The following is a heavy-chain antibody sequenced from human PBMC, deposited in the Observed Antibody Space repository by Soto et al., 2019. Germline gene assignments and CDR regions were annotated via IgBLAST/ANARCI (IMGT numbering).Heavy chain of an antibody. Sequence: SETLSLTCTVSGASMNSYHWSWIRQPAGKGLEWIGHIHSSGSTNYNPSLKSRVTMSVDTSKNQFSPRLMSLTAADTAVYYCARDQGVAAAGITWFDPWGQGSLVTVSS. V-gene: IGHV4-4*07. J-gene: IGHJ5*02. CDR2: IHSSGST. CDR1: GASMNSYH. CDR3: ARDQGVAAAGITWFDP. D-gene: IGHD6-13*01.